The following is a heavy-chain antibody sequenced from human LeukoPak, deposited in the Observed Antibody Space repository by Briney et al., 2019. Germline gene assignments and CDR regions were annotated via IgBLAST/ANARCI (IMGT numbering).Heavy chain of an antibody. J-gene: IGHJ4*02. CDR1: GGSFSGYY. V-gene: IGHV4-34*01. D-gene: IGHD3-10*01. CDR3: AREEVRFGELFDY. CDR2: VSHSGST. Sequence: SETLSLTCAVSGGSFSGYYWSWIRQPPGKGLEWIGEVSHSGSTNYNPSLKSRVTMSEDTTKKQFSLKLTSVTAADTAVYYCAREEVRFGELFDYWGQGTLVTVSS.